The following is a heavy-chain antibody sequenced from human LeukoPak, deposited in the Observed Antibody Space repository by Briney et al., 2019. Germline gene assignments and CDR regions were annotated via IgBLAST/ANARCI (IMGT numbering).Heavy chain of an antibody. J-gene: IGHJ4*02. Sequence: SVKVSCKASGGTFSSYAISWVRQAPGQGLEWMGRIIPILGIANYAQKFQGRVTITADKSTSTAYMELSSLRSEDTAVYYCARSPGYSYRDYFDYWGQGTLVTVSS. CDR1: GGTFSSYA. CDR3: ARSPGYSYRDYFDY. V-gene: IGHV1-69*04. CDR2: IIPILGIA. D-gene: IGHD6-13*01.